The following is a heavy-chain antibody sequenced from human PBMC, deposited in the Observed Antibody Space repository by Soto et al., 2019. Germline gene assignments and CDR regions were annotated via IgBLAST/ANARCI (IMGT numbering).Heavy chain of an antibody. D-gene: IGHD2-15*01. CDR3: ARHVASCSGGSCYPDYFQH. CDR1: GDSVTSHY. CDR2: MHYTGFS. J-gene: IGHJ1*01. Sequence: PSETLSLTCSFSGDSVTSHYLTWIRQSPEKGLEWIGYMHYTGFSHYNPSLKSRLTISVDTSKNQFSLKLSSVTAADTAVYYCARHVASCSGGSCYPDYFQHWGQGTLVTVSS. V-gene: IGHV4-59*08.